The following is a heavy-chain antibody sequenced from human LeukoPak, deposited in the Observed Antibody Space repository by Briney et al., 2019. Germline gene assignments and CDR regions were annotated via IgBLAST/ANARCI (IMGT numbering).Heavy chain of an antibody. CDR2: IYYSGST. Sequence: SETLSLTCTVSGGSISSYYWSWIRQPPGKGLEWIGYIYYSGSTSYNPSLKSRVTISVDTSKNQFSLKLSSVTAADTAVYYCASRLKKYYYDSSGYYTGAFDIWGQGTMVTVSS. CDR3: ASRLKKYYYDSSGYYTGAFDI. J-gene: IGHJ3*02. V-gene: IGHV4-59*12. D-gene: IGHD3-22*01. CDR1: GGSISSYY.